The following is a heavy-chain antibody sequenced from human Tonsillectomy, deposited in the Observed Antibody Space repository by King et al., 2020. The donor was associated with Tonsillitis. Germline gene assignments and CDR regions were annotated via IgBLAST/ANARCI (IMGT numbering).Heavy chain of an antibody. CDR3: ARDSEDSGWYGRFDY. CDR2: ISYDGSNK. CDR1: GFTFSTYA. D-gene: IGHD6-19*01. J-gene: IGHJ4*02. Sequence: VQLVESGGGVVQPGRSLRISCEASGFTFSTYAMHWVRQAPGKGLEWVALISYDGSNKYYADSVQGRFTISRDNSKSTLFLQMNSLRDEDTAIFYCARDSEDSGWYGRFDYWGQGTLVTVSS. V-gene: IGHV3-30*01.